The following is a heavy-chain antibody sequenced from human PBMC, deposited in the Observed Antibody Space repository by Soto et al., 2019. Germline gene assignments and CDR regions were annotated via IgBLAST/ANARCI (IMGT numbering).Heavy chain of an antibody. CDR3: ARGSGSYSPFDY. D-gene: IGHD1-26*01. Sequence: GGSLRLSCAASGFTFSSYSMNRVRQAPGKGLEWVSSISSSSSYIYYADSVKGRFTISRDNAKNSLYLQMNSLRAEDTAVYYCARGSGSYSPFDYWGQGTLVTVSS. V-gene: IGHV3-21*01. J-gene: IGHJ4*02. CDR2: ISSSSSYI. CDR1: GFTFSSYS.